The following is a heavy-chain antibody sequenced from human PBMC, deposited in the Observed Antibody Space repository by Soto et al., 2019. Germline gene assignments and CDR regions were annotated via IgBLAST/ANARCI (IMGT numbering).Heavy chain of an antibody. J-gene: IGHJ4*02. D-gene: IGHD6-19*01. Sequence: ASVKVSCKTPGYTFTSYYMHWVRQAPGQGLEWMGIINPSGGSTTYSQKFQGRLTMTRDTSTSTVYMELSSLRSEDTAVYYCARGAPGYSSGWAPFDYWGQGTLVTVSS. CDR3: ARGAPGYSSGWAPFDY. V-gene: IGHV1-46*01. CDR2: INPSGGST. CDR1: GYTFTSYY.